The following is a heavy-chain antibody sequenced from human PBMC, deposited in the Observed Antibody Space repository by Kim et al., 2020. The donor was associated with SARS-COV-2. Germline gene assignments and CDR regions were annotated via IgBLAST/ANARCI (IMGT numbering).Heavy chain of an antibody. J-gene: IGHJ4*02. Sequence: ASVKVSCKSSGYTFTGYYMHWVRQAPGQGLEWMGWINPNSGGTNYAQKFQGRVTMTRDTSISTAYMELSRLRSDDMAVYYCAREGGTMTGGYFDYWGQGTLVTVSS. CDR1: GYTFTGYY. CDR3: AREGGTMTGGYFDY. CDR2: INPNSGGT. V-gene: IGHV1-2*02. D-gene: IGHD1-26*01.